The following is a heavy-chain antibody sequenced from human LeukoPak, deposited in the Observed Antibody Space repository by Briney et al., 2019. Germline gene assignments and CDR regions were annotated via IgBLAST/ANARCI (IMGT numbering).Heavy chain of an antibody. J-gene: IGHJ4*02. CDR2: INTDGSST. Sequence: GGSLRLSCAASGFTFSSYWMHWVRQAPGKGLVWVSRINTDGSSTSYADSVKGRFAISRDNAKNTLYLQMNSLRAEDTAVYYCARESLLIAAPFDYWGQGTLVTVSS. CDR3: ARESLLIAAPFDY. V-gene: IGHV3-74*01. CDR1: GFTFSSYW. D-gene: IGHD6-6*01.